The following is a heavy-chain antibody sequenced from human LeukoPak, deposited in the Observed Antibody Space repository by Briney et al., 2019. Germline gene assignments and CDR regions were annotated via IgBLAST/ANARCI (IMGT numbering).Heavy chain of an antibody. Sequence: ASVKVSCKASGYTFTGYYMHWVRQAPGQGLEWMGWINPNSGGTNYAQKFQGRVTMTRDTSISTAYMELSRLRSDDTAVYYCARAGPYSGSYQSDYWGQGTLVTVSS. CDR2: INPNSGGT. V-gene: IGHV1-2*02. D-gene: IGHD1-26*01. J-gene: IGHJ4*02. CDR1: GYTFTGYY. CDR3: ARAGPYSGSYQSDY.